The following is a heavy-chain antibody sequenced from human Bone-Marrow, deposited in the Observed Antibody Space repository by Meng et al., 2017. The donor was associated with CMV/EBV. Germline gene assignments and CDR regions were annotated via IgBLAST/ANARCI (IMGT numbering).Heavy chain of an antibody. CDR3: ARGHYDFWSGYRGEFGWFDP. CDR2: ISSSSSTI. D-gene: IGHD3-3*01. J-gene: IGHJ5*02. V-gene: IGHV3-48*04. Sequence: GESLKISCAASGFTFSSYSMNWVRQAPGKGLEWVSYISSSSSTIYYADSVKGRFTISRDNAKNSLYLQMNSLRAEDTAVYYCARGHYDFWSGYRGEFGWFDPWGQGTLVTVSS. CDR1: GFTFSSYS.